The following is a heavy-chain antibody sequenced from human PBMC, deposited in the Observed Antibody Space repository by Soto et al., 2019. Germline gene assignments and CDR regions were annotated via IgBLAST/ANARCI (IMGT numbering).Heavy chain of an antibody. CDR3: ARKFLVGATFAY. J-gene: IGHJ4*02. D-gene: IGHD1-26*01. V-gene: IGHV3-72*01. Sequence: EVQLVEAGGGLVQPGGSLRLSCAASGFTFSDHYMDWVRQAPGKGLEWVGRIRNKGNSYTTEYAASVKVRFTISRDDSKNSLYLQMNSLKTEDTAVYYCARKFLVGATFAYWGQGTLVTVS. CDR2: IRNKGNSYTT. CDR1: GFTFSDHY.